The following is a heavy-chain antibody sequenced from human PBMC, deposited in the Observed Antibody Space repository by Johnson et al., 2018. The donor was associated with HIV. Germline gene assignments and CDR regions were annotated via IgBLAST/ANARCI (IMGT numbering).Heavy chain of an antibody. Sequence: QMLLVESGGGVVQPGRSLRLSCAASGFTFSSYGMHWVRQAPGKGLEWVAVIWYDGSNKYYADSVKGRFTISRDNSKNTLYLQMNSLRAEDTAVYYCARDRGGIAEQSGAFDIWGQGTMVTVSS. CDR1: GFTFSSYG. J-gene: IGHJ3*02. CDR3: ARDRGGIAEQSGAFDI. V-gene: IGHV3-30*19. D-gene: IGHD6-13*01. CDR2: IWYDGSNK.